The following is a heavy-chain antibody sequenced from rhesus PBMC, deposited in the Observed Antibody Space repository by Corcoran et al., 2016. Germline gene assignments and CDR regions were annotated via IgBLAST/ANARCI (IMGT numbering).Heavy chain of an antibody. CDR3: ARERSGIAAAPEGNSLDV. CDR2: IRKGGGST. V-gene: IGHV3-178*01. CDR1: GFTFSDYY. J-gene: IGHJ5-2*02. D-gene: IGHD6-13*01. Sequence: EVQLVESGGGLAKPGGSLRLSCAASGFTFSDYYMDWVRRATGKGMEWCSRIRKGGGSTWYADSWKGRFTISRENAKNTMYFQMNSLRAEETAVYYCARERSGIAAAPEGNSLDVWGRGVLVTVSS.